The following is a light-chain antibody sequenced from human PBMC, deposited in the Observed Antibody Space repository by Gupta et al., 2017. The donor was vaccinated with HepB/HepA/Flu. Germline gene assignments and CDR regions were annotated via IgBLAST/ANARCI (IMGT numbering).Light chain of an antibody. CDR3: MQGTFWRT. CDR2: KVS. J-gene: IGKJ1*01. Sequence: EVGRTRSARTSRVTLGQSASISCKSSQSLVHTDGYIYLNWFHQRPGQSPRRLIYKVSNRDSGVPDRFSGSGSGTDFTLKISRVEAEDVGVYYCMQGTFWRTFGQGTKVEI. V-gene: IGKV2-30*02. CDR1: QSLVHTDGYIY.